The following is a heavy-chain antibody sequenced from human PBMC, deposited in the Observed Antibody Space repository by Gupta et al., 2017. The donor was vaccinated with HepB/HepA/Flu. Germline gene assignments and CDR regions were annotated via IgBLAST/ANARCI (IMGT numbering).Heavy chain of an antibody. J-gene: IGHJ4*02. Sequence: QVQLVQSGAEVKKPGSSVKVSCKASGGTFSYYAISWVRQAPGQGLEWVARIIPILGITNYAQKFQGRVTITADKSTNTAYLELSSLRSEDTAVYYCARTRGGYTYGYNYWGQGTLVTCSS. CDR3: ARTRGGYTYGYNY. D-gene: IGHD5-18*01. V-gene: IGHV1-69*04. CDR1: GGTFSYYA. CDR2: IIPILGIT.